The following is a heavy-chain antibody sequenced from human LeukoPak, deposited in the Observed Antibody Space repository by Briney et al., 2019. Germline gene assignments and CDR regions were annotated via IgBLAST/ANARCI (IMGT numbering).Heavy chain of an antibody. V-gene: IGHV4-59*08. CDR2: IYYSGST. Sequence: SETLSLTCTVSGGSISSYYCSWIRQPPGKGLEWIGYIYYSGSTNYNPSLKSRVTISVDMSKNQFSLKLSSVTAADTAVYYCARLYSNYGYYFDHWGQGTLVTVSS. D-gene: IGHD4-11*01. CDR3: ARLYSNYGYYFDH. J-gene: IGHJ4*02. CDR1: GGSISSYY.